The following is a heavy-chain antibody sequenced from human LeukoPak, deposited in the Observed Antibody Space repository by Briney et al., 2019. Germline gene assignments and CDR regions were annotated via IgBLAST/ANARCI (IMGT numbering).Heavy chain of an antibody. Sequence: PSETLSLTCTVSGGSISSSSYYWGWIRQPPGKGLEWIGSIYYSGSTYYNPSLKSRVTISVDTSKNQFSLKLSSVTAADTAVYYCARQDYDSSGYYSVNYFDYWGQGTLVTVSS. V-gene: IGHV4-39*01. CDR1: GGSISSSSYY. CDR2: IYYSGST. CDR3: ARQDYDSSGYYSVNYFDY. J-gene: IGHJ4*02. D-gene: IGHD3-22*01.